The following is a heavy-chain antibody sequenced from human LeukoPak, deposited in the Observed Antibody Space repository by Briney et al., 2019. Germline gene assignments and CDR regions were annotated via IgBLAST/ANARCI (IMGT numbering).Heavy chain of an antibody. D-gene: IGHD2-2*02. CDR2: IHPNSGGT. Sequence: ASVKVSCMASGYTFAGYYMHWVRQAPGQGLEWMGWIHPNSGGTNYAQNFQDRVTLTRDTSLSTAYMELSRLRFGDTAVYYCATVYTGRYYFIDVWGTGTTVTVSS. CDR1: GYTFAGYY. CDR3: ATVYTGRYYFIDV. V-gene: IGHV1-2*02. J-gene: IGHJ6*03.